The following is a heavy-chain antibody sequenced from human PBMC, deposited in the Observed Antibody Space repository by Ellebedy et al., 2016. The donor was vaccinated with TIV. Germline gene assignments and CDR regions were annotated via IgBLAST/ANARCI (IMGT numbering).Heavy chain of an antibody. Sequence: GGSLRLXXAASGFTFSSYWMSWVRQAPGKGLEWVANIKQDGSEKYYVDSVKGRFTISRDNAQNSLYLQMNSLRAEDTAVYYCARDRNGFGVDFGGWFDPWGQGTLVTVSS. J-gene: IGHJ5*02. CDR2: IKQDGSEK. CDR1: GFTFSSYW. CDR3: ARDRNGFGVDFGGWFDP. D-gene: IGHD3-3*01. V-gene: IGHV3-7*01.